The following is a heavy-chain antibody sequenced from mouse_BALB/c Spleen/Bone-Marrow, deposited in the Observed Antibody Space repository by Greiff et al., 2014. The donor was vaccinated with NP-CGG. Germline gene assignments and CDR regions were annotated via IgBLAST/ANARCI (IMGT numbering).Heavy chain of an antibody. J-gene: IGHJ4*01. CDR3: ARSTTATGAMDY. CDR2: IWADGST. D-gene: IGHD1-2*01. Sequence: QVQLKESGPGLVAPSQSLSITCTVSGFSFTNYGVHWVRQPPGKGLEWLGVIWADGSTNYNSALMSRLSISKDNSKSQVFFKMNRLQTDDTAMYYCARSTTATGAMDYWGQGTSVTVSS. CDR1: GFSFTNYG. V-gene: IGHV2-9*02.